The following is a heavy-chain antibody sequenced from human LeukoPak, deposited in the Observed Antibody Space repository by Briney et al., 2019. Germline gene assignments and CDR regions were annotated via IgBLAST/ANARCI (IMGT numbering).Heavy chain of an antibody. CDR3: ATALAGSSWYSPNY. J-gene: IGHJ4*02. CDR1: GYTFTDYY. V-gene: IGHV1-69-2*01. D-gene: IGHD6-13*01. Sequence: ASVKVSCKVSGYTFTDYYMHWVQQAPGKGLEWMGLVDPEDGETIYAEKFQGRVTITADTSTDTAYMELSSLRSEDTAVYCCATALAGSSWYSPNYWGQGTLVTVSS. CDR2: VDPEDGET.